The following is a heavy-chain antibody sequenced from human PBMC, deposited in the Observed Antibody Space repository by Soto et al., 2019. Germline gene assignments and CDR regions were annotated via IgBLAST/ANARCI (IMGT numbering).Heavy chain of an antibody. J-gene: IGHJ5*02. Sequence: QVQLQESGPGLVKPSETLSLTCTVSGGSVRSGSYYWSWIRQPPGKGLEWIGYVFYGGSTVYNPSLKSRVTISLDTSKNQFSLKLTSVTAADTAAYYCAREGDGSYYDGVDPWGQGTLVTVSS. V-gene: IGHV4-61*01. CDR1: GGSVRSGSYY. CDR2: VFYGGST. CDR3: AREGDGSYYDGVDP. D-gene: IGHD3-3*01.